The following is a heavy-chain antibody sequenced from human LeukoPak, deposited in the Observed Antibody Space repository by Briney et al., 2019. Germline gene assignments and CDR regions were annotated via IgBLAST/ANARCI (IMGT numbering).Heavy chain of an antibody. J-gene: IGHJ6*02. CDR2: ISSSSSTI. Sequence: PGGSLRLSCAASGFTFSSYSMNWVRQAPGKGLEWVSYISSSSSTIYYADSVKGRFTISRDNAKNSLYLQMNSLRAEDTAVYYCAKEAAVAGTDYYYGMDVWGQGTTVTVSS. D-gene: IGHD6-19*01. CDR3: AKEAAVAGTDYYYGMDV. V-gene: IGHV3-48*01. CDR1: GFTFSSYS.